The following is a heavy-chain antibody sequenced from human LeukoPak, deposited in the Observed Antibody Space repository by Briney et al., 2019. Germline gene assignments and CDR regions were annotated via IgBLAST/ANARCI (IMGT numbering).Heavy chain of an antibody. Sequence: ASVKVSCKASGYTFTGYYMHWVRQAPGQGPEWMGWINPNSGGTNYAQKFQGRVTMTRDTSISTAYMELSRLRSDDTAVYYCATPTRLLIPYYYYGMDVWGQGTTVTVSS. CDR2: INPNSGGT. J-gene: IGHJ6*02. CDR1: GYTFTGYY. CDR3: ATPTRLLIPYYYYGMDV. D-gene: IGHD6-25*01. V-gene: IGHV1-2*02.